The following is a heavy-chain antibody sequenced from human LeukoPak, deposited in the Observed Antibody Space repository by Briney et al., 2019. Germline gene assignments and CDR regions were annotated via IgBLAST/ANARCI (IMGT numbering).Heavy chain of an antibody. CDR1: GFTFSGYA. J-gene: IGHJ2*01. D-gene: IGHD3-16*01. CDR3: ARVAPGGNFDL. CDR2: ITNSGSKT. Sequence: PGGSLRLSCAASGFTFSGYAMHWVRQAPGKGLEYVSAITNSGSKTYYANSVKGRFTISRDNSKNTLFLQMGSLRAEDMAVYYCARVAPGGNFDLWGRGTLDAVSS. V-gene: IGHV3-64*01.